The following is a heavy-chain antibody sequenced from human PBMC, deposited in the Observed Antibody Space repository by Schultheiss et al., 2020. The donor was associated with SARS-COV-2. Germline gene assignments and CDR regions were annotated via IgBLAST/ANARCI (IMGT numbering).Heavy chain of an antibody. V-gene: IGHV3-30*03. CDR2: ISYDGSNK. Sequence: GESLKISCAASGFTFSSYEMNWVRQAPGKGLEWVAVISYDGSNKYYADSVKGRFTISRDNSKNTLYLQMNSLRAEDTAVYYCARDDGDGMDVWGQGTTVTVSS. D-gene: IGHD5-24*01. CDR3: ARDDGDGMDV. J-gene: IGHJ6*02. CDR1: GFTFSSYE.